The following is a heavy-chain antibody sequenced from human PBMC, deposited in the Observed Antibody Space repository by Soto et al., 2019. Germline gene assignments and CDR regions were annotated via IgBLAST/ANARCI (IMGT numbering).Heavy chain of an antibody. V-gene: IGHV4-31*03. CDR3: ASQLLYGGVFDY. CDR1: GGSISSGGYY. D-gene: IGHD4-17*01. CDR2: IYYSGST. J-gene: IGHJ4*02. Sequence: KTSETLSLTCTVSGGSISSGGYYWSWIRQHPGKGLEWIGYIYYSGSTYYNPSLKSRVTISVDTSKNQFSLKLSSVTAADTAVYYCASQLLYGGVFDYWGQGTLVTVSS.